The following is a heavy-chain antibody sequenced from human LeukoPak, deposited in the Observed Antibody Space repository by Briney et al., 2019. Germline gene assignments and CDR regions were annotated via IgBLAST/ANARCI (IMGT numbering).Heavy chain of an antibody. V-gene: IGHV4-4*07. J-gene: IGHJ4*02. CDR1: GGSFSIYY. D-gene: IGHD5-18*01. Sequence: SETLSPTCSVSGGSFSIYYWSWIRQPAGKGLEWIGRIDTSGSTNYNPSLRSRVTMSVDTSKNQFSLKLSSVTAADTAVYYCARDRGYSHGDWGQGTLVTVSS. CDR2: IDTSGST. CDR3: ARDRGYSHGD.